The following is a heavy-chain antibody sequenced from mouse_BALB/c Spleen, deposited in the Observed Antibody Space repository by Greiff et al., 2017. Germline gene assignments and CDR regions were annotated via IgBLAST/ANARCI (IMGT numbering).Heavy chain of an antibody. Sequence: VQLQQSGPGLVAPSQSLSITCTVSGFSLTGYGVNWVRQPPGKGLEWLGMIWGDGSTDYNSALKSRLSISKDNSKSQVFLKMNSLQTDDTARYYCAREGRRDYYAMDYWGQGTSVTVSS. J-gene: IGHJ4*01. CDR1: GFSLTGYG. V-gene: IGHV2-6-7*01. CDR3: AREGRRDYYAMDY. CDR2: IWGDGST.